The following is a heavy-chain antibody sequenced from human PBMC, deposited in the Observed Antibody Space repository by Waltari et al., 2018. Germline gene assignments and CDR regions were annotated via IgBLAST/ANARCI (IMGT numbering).Heavy chain of an antibody. J-gene: IGHJ4*02. D-gene: IGHD5-18*01. CDR3: AKDWGERGIQLIDY. V-gene: IGHV3-30*18. Sequence: QVQLVESGGGVVQPGRSLRLSCAASGFPFSSYGMPWVRPAPGKGLEWVAVISYDGSNKYYADSVKGRFTISRDNSKKTLYLQMNSLRAEDTAVYYCAKDWGERGIQLIDYWGQGTLVTVSS. CDR2: ISYDGSNK. CDR1: GFPFSSYG.